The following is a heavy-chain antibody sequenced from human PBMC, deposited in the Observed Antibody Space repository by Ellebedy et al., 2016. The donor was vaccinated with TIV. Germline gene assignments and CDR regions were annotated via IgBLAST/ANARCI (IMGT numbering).Heavy chain of an antibody. CDR1: GYSFTSYD. Sequence: AASVKVSCKASGYSFTSYDINWVRQATGQGLEWLGWMNPNSGNTGYAQRFQGRVTITRDTSASTAYMELSSLRSEDTAVYYCARDGNWDNWFDPWGQGTLVTVSS. CDR2: MNPNSGNT. J-gene: IGHJ5*02. V-gene: IGHV1-8*01. CDR3: ARDGNWDNWFDP. D-gene: IGHD4-23*01.